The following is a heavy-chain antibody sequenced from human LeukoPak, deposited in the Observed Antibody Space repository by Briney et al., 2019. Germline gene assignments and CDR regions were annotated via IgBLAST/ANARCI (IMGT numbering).Heavy chain of an antibody. CDR1: GFTFSDYY. Sequence: GSLRLSCAASGFTFSDYYMSWIRQAPGKGLEWIGSIYYSGSTYYNPSLKSRVTISVDTSKNQFSLNLRSVTAADTAVYYCARENYYGSGSYNWFDPWGQGTLVTVSS. V-gene: IGHV4-38-2*02. CDR2: IYYSGST. D-gene: IGHD3-10*01. J-gene: IGHJ5*02. CDR3: ARENYYGSGSYNWFDP.